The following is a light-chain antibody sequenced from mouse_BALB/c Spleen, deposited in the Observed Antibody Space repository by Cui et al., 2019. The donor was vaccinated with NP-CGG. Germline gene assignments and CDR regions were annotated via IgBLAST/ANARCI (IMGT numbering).Light chain of an antibody. CDR2: GTN. V-gene: IGLV1*01. Sequence: QAVVTQESALTTSPGETVTLTCRSSTGAVTTRNYANWVQEKPDHLFTGLIGGTNNRVPGVPARFSGSLIGDKAALTITRAQTEDEAIYFCALWYSNHWVFGGGTKLTVL. CDR1: TGAVTTRNY. CDR3: ALWYSNHWV. J-gene: IGLJ1*01.